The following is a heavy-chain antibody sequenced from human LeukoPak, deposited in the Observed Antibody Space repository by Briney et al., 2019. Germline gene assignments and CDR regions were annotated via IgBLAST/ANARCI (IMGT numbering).Heavy chain of an antibody. CDR3: AKDLEVAALYYYYMDV. Sequence: PGGSLRLSCAASGFTFSTYWMSWVRQAPGKGLEWVANIKQDGSEKYYVDSVKGRFTIFRDNSKNTLYLQMNSLRAEDTAVYYCAKDLEVAALYYYYMDVWGKGTTVTVSS. CDR2: IKQDGSEK. D-gene: IGHD2-15*01. CDR1: GFTFSTYW. V-gene: IGHV3-7*01. J-gene: IGHJ6*03.